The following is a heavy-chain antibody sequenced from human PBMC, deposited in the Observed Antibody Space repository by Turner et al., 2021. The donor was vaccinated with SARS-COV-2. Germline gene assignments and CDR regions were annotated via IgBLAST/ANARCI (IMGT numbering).Heavy chain of an antibody. CDR1: GFTFSDSS. J-gene: IGHJ4*02. CDR3: AKGRAPGDDY. D-gene: IGHD3-16*01. Sequence: EVQLVESGGGLVQPGVSLRLSCAASGFTFSDSSMNWVRQAPGKGLEWISYISSSGDTIYYADSVKGRFTISRDHAKDSLYLQMNSLSAEDTAVYYCAKGRAPGDDYWGQGTLVTVSP. CDR2: ISSSGDTI. V-gene: IGHV3-48*01.